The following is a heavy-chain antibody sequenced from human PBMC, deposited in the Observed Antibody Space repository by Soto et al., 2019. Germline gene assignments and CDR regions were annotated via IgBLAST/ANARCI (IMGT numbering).Heavy chain of an antibody. D-gene: IGHD3-9*01. CDR3: ARPSHIFPVAPYFYHSMDI. Sequence: PSETLSLTCTVSGGSVDNYHWSWIRRPPGKGLEGVGYIHSSGYTTHNPSLRSRLTLSVDTSKNQFSLKVSPVTAADTAVYYCARPSHIFPVAPYFYHSMDIRGQGITVTASS. CDR2: IHSSGYT. V-gene: IGHV4-59*02. CDR1: GGSVDNYH. J-gene: IGHJ6*02.